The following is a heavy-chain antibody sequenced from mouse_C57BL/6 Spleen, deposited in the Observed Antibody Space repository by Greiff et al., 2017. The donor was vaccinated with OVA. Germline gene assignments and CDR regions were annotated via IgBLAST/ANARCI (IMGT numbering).Heavy chain of an antibody. Sequence: VQLMESGGGLVQPGGSLSLSCAASGFTFTDYYMSWVRQPPGKALEWLGFIRNKANGYTTEYSASVKGRFTISRDNSQSILYLQMNALRAEDSATYYCARSWGGSYWYFDVWGTGTTVTVSS. CDR2: IRNKANGYTT. V-gene: IGHV7-3*01. CDR3: ARSWGGSYWYFDV. D-gene: IGHD1-1*02. CDR1: GFTFTDYY. J-gene: IGHJ1*03.